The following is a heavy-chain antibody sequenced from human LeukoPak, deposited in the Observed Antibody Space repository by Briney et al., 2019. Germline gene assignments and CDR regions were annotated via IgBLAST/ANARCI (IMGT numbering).Heavy chain of an antibody. CDR3: ARLVDDYLDAFDI. J-gene: IGHJ3*02. V-gene: IGHV3-74*01. CDR2: INSDGSST. D-gene: IGHD5-24*01. Sequence: QPGGSLRLSCAASGFTFSSYWMHWVRQAPGKGLMWVSRINSDGSSTSYADSVKGRFTISRDNAKNTLYLQMNSLRAEDTAVYYCARLVDDYLDAFDIWGQGTMVTVSS. CDR1: GFTFSSYW.